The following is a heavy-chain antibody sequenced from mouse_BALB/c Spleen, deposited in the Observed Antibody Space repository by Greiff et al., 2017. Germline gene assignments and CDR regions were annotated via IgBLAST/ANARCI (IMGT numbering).Heavy chain of an antibody. CDR2: IDPANGNT. D-gene: IGHD3-2*01. CDR1: GFNIKDTY. CDR3: ARPGQLGLRWFAY. J-gene: IGHJ3*01. Sequence: EVKLQQSGAELVKPGASVKLSCTASGFNIKDTYMHWVKQRPEQGLEWIGRIDPANGNTKYDPKFQGKATITADTSSNTAYLQLSSLTSEDTAVYYCARPGQLGLRWFAYWGQGTLVTVSA. V-gene: IGHV14-3*02.